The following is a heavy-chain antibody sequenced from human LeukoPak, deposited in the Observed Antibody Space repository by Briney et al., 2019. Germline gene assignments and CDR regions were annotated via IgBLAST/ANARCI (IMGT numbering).Heavy chain of an antibody. V-gene: IGHV1-2*02. D-gene: IGHD2-2*01. CDR3: ARDLGEYCSSTSCYPNWYFDL. CDR2: INPNSGGT. CDR1: GYTFTGYY. Sequence: ASVKVSCKASGYTFTGYYMHWVRQAPGQGLEWMGWINPNSGGTNYAQKFQGRVTMTRDTSISTVYMELSRLRSDDTAVYHCARDLGEYCSSTSCYPNWYFDLWGRGTLVTVSS. J-gene: IGHJ2*01.